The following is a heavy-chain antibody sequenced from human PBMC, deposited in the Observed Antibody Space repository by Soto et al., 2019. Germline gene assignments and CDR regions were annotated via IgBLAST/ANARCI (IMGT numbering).Heavy chain of an antibody. J-gene: IGHJ4*02. CDR3: ARRLSPGYCFDY. Sequence: QVQLVQSGAEVKKPGSSVKVSCKASGGTFSSYTISWVRQAPGQGLEWMGRIIPILGIANYAQKFQGRVTITADKSTSTAYMELSSLRSEDTAVYYCARRLSPGYCFDYWGQGTLVTVSS. V-gene: IGHV1-69*02. D-gene: IGHD6-13*01. CDR1: GGTFSSYT. CDR2: IIPILGIA.